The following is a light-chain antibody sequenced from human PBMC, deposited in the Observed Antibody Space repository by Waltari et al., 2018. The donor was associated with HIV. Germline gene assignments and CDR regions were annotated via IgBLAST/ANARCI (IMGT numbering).Light chain of an antibody. CDR1: QSVGSY. CDR2: DAS. Sequence: EIVLTQSPATPSLSPGERATLSCRASQSVGSYLGWYQQKPGQAPRLLIYDASNRATAIPARFSGSGSGTDFTLTISSLEPEDFAVYYCQQRSDWPPTFGQGTKVEIK. CDR3: QQRSDWPPT. J-gene: IGKJ1*01. V-gene: IGKV3-11*01.